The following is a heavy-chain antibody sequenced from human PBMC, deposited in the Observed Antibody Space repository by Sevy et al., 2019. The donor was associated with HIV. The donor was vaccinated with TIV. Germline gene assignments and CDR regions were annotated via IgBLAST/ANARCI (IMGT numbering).Heavy chain of an antibody. D-gene: IGHD3-16*01. Sequence: SETLSLTCTVSGGSISSYYWSWIRQPPGKGLEWIGYIYYSGSTNYNPSHKSRVTISVDTSKNQFSLKLSSVTAADTAVYYCARATGNLRVIDYWGQGTLVTVSS. CDR1: GGSISSYY. V-gene: IGHV4-59*01. CDR2: IYYSGST. J-gene: IGHJ4*02. CDR3: ARATGNLRVIDY.